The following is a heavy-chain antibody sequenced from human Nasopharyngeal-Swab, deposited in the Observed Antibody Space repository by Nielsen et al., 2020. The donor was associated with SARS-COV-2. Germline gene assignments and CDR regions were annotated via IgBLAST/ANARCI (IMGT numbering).Heavy chain of an antibody. D-gene: IGHD3-9*01. J-gene: IGHJ6*02. V-gene: IGHV1-18*01. Sequence: WVRQAPGQGLEWMGWISAYNGNTNYAQKLQGRVTMTTDTSTSTAYMELRSLRSDDTAVYYCARDREVRYFDWLPGEYYGMDVWGQGTTVTVSS. CDR3: ARDREVRYFDWLPGEYYGMDV. CDR2: ISAYNGNT.